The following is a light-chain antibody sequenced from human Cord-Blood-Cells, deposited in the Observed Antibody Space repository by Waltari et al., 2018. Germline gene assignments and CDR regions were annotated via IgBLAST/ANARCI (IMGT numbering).Light chain of an antibody. CDR1: QSISSY. CDR3: QQSYSTT. V-gene: IGKV1-39*01. CDR2: AAS. J-gene: IGKJ2*01. Sequence: DIQMTHSPSSLSASVGDRVTIPCRASQSISSYLNWYQQKPGKAPKLLIYAASSLQSGVPSRFSGSGSGTDFTLTISSLQPEDFATYYCQQSYSTTFGQGTKLEIK.